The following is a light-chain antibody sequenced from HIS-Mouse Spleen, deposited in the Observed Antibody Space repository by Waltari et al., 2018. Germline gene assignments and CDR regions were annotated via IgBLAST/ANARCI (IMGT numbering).Light chain of an antibody. Sequence: QAVLTQPSSLSASPGASASLTCTLRSGINVGTYRIYWYQQKPGSPPQYLLRYKSDSDKQQGSGVPSRFSGSKDASANAGILLISGCQSEDEADYYCMIWHSSAWVFGGGTKLTVL. V-gene: IGLV5-45*02. CDR1: SGINVGTYR. CDR2: YKSDSDK. CDR3: MIWHSSAWV. J-gene: IGLJ3*02.